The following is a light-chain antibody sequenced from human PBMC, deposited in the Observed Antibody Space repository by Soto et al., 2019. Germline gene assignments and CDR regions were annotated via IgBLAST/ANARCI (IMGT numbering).Light chain of an antibody. CDR2: GVS. J-gene: IGKJ1*01. CDR1: QSVSAS. V-gene: IGKV3-15*01. CDR3: QQYNNWPRM. Sequence: EIVMTQSPATLSVSPGERATLSCRASQSVSASLAWYQQKPGQAPRLLIYGVSTRAPGLPARFSGSGSGTEFTLTISSLQSEDFAVYYCQQYNNWPRMFGQGTKVDIK.